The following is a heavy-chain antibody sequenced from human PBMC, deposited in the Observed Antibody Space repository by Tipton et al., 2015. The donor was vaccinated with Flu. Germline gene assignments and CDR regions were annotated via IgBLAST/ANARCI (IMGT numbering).Heavy chain of an antibody. Sequence: TLSLTCTVSGGSISSSSYYWGWIRQPPGKGLEWIGSIYFSGNTYYNPSLKSRVTILVDTSKNQFSLKVRSVTAADTAVYYCARDPGSRMFDPWGQGTLVTVSS. D-gene: IGHD6-13*01. CDR3: ARDPGSRMFDP. CDR1: GGSISSSSYY. CDR2: IYFSGNT. J-gene: IGHJ5*02. V-gene: IGHV4-39*07.